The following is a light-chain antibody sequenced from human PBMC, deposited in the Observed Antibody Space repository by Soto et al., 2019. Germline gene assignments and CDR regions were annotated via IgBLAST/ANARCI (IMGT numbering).Light chain of an antibody. CDR3: QQYGSSPRYS. J-gene: IGKJ2*01. CDR2: GAS. CDR1: QTVSSNY. V-gene: IGKV3-20*01. Sequence: EIVLTQSPGTLSLSPGERATLSCRAGQTVSSNYLAWYQQKPGQAPRLLIYGASRRATGIPDRFSGSGSGTDFPLIISRLEPEDFAMYYCQQYGSSPRYSFGQGTKLEIK.